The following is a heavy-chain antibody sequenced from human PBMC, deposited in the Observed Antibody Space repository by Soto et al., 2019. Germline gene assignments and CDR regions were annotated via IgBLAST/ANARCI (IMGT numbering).Heavy chain of an antibody. Sequence: SQTLSLTCAISGDSVSSNSAAWNWIRQSPSRGLEWLGRTYYRSKWYNDYAVSVKSRITINPDTSKNQFSLQLNSVTPEDTAVYYCARGAYSSSWYETYPPYYYYYGMDVWGQGTTVTVS. CDR2: TYYRSKWYN. J-gene: IGHJ6*02. CDR3: ARGAYSSSWYETYPPYYYYYGMDV. CDR1: GDSVSSNSAA. V-gene: IGHV6-1*01. D-gene: IGHD6-13*01.